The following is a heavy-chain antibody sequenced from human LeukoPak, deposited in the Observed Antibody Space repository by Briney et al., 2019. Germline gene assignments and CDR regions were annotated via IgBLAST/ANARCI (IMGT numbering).Heavy chain of an antibody. V-gene: IGHV3-21*01. J-gene: IGHJ5*02. CDR3: ARAYCSSTSCYAEGWFDP. CDR2: ISSSSSYI. Sequence: PGGSLRLSCAASGFTFSSYSTNWVRQAPGKGLEWVSSISSSSSYIYYADSVKGRFTISRDNAKNSLYLQMNSLRAEDTAVYYCARAYCSSTSCYAEGWFDPWGQGTLVTVSS. D-gene: IGHD2-2*01. CDR1: GFTFSSYS.